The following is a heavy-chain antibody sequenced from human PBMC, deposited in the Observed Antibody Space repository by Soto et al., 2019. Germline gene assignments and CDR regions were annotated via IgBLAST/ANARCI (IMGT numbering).Heavy chain of an antibody. V-gene: IGHV3-23*01. CDR1: GFTFSSYA. CDR3: AKAGSSGYSGTFDY. J-gene: IGHJ4*02. CDR2: ISGSGSST. Sequence: GGSLRLSCAASGFTFSSYAMSWVRQAPGKGLEWVSVISGSGSSTYYADSVKGRFTISRDNSKNTLYLQMNSLRAEDTAVYYSAKAGSSGYSGTFDYWGQGTLVTVSS. D-gene: IGHD3-22*01.